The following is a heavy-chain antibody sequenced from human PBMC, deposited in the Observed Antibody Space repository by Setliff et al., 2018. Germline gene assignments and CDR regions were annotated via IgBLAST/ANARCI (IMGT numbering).Heavy chain of an antibody. Sequence: ASVKVSCKTSGYSFTTEGITWVRQAPGQGLEWMGAINTDNGKTDYAQKFQGRVTMSTDTSTTMAYMELSSLRSEDTAVYYCARVGIGGSGCPTWGPGTLVTVSS. D-gene: IGHD6-19*01. CDR2: INTDNGKT. J-gene: IGHJ5*02. V-gene: IGHV1-18*01. CDR1: GYSFTTEG. CDR3: ARVGIGGSGCPT.